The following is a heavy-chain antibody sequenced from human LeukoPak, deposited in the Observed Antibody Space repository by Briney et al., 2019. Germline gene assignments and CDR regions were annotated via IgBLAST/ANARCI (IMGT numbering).Heavy chain of an antibody. Sequence: ASVNVSCKASGYTFTGYYVHWVRQAPGQGLEWMGWINPNSGGTNYAQEFQGRVTMTRDTSISTAYMELSRLRSDDTAVYYCARDGGGPDYWGQGTLVTASS. CDR3: ARDGGGPDY. V-gene: IGHV1-2*02. CDR2: INPNSGGT. D-gene: IGHD4-23*01. J-gene: IGHJ4*02. CDR1: GYTFTGYY.